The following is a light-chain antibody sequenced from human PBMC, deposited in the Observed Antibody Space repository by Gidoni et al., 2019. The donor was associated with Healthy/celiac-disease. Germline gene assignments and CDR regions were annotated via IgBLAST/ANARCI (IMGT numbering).Light chain of an antibody. CDR1: SSDVGGYNY. V-gene: IGLV2-11*01. J-gene: IGLJ3*02. Sequence: SALTQPRSVSGSPGQSVTISCTGTSSDVGGYNYVSWYQQHPGKAPKLMIYDVSKRPSGVPDRFSGSKSGNTASLTISGLQAEDEADYYCSSYAGSYTPNWVFGGGTKLTVL. CDR3: SSYAGSYTPNWV. CDR2: DVS.